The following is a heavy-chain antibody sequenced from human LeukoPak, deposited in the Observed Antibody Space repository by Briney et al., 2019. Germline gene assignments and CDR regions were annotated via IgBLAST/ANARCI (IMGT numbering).Heavy chain of an antibody. CDR3: AITRDGLRDYYYYMDV. CDR2: IYYSGST. V-gene: IGHV4-59*08. D-gene: IGHD5-24*01. J-gene: IGHJ6*03. CDR1: AGSISSYY. Sequence: NPSETLSLTCTVSAGSISSYYWSWIRQPPGKGLEWTGYIYYSGSTNYNPSLKNRVTISVATSKNQFSLKLSSVTAADTAVYYCAITRDGLRDYYYYMDVWGKGTTVTVSS.